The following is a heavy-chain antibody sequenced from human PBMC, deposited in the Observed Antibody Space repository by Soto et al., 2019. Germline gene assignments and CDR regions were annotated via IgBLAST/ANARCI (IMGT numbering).Heavy chain of an antibody. Sequence: PSETLSLTCAVSSGSISSSNWWSWVRQPPGKGLEWIGEIYHSGSTNYNPSLKSRVTISVDKSKNQFSLKLSSVTAADTAVYYCARGLRPGLKKVHPFDYWGQGTLVTVSS. CDR1: SGSISSSNW. V-gene: IGHV4-4*02. D-gene: IGHD3-16*01. J-gene: IGHJ4*02. CDR3: ARGLRPGLKKVHPFDY. CDR2: IYHSGST.